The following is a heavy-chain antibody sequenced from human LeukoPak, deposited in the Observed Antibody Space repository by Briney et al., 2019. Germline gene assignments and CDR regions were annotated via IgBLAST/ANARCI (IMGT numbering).Heavy chain of an antibody. D-gene: IGHD2-15*01. CDR2: IYVTGST. CDR1: GGSTSNYF. Sequence: SETLSLTCSVSGGSTSNYFWTWLRQPAGKGLEWIGRIYVTGSTIYNPSLKSRVTMSVDRSKNQFSLILNSVTAADTAVYYCAKGSRWFGPWGQGALVTVSS. J-gene: IGHJ5*02. CDR3: AKGSRWFGP. V-gene: IGHV4-4*07.